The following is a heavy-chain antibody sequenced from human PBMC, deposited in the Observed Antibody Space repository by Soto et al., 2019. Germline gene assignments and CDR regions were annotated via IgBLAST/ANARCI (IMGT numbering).Heavy chain of an antibody. CDR2: IYKSGTT. J-gene: IGHJ5*01. CDR1: GDSISNLDYF. CDR3: ARGRYCLTGRCFPNWFDS. Sequence: PSETLSLTCSVSGDSISNLDYFWAWIRQPPGQALEYIGYIYKSGTTYYNPSFESRVAISVDTSKSQFSLNVTSVTAADTAVYFCARGRYCLTGRCFPNWFDSWGRGALVTVSS. D-gene: IGHD7-27*01. V-gene: IGHV4-30-4*01.